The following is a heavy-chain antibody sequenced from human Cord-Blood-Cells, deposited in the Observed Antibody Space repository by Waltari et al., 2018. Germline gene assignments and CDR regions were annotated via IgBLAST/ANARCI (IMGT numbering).Heavy chain of an antibody. CDR2: IWYDGSNK. V-gene: IGHV3-33*01. D-gene: IGHD5-12*01. J-gene: IGHJ4*02. CDR3: ARGYSGYDPYYFDY. Sequence: QVQLVESGGGVVQPGRSLRLSCAASGFTFSSYGMHWVRQAPGKGLEWVGVIWYDGSNKYYADSVEGRFTISRDNSKNTLYLQMNSLRAEDTAVYYCARGYSGYDPYYFDYWGQGTLVTVSS. CDR1: GFTFSSYG.